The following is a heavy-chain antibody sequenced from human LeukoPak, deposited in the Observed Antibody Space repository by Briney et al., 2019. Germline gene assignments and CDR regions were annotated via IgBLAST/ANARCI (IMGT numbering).Heavy chain of an antibody. J-gene: IGHJ4*02. CDR2: MNPNSGNT. D-gene: IGHD2-15*01. V-gene: IGHV1-8*01. Sequence: GASVKVSRKASGYTFTSYDINWVRQATGQGLEWMGWMNPNSGNTGYAQKFQGRVTMTRNTSISTAYMELSSLRSEDTAVYYCARYDCSGGSCYLAYWGQGTLVTVSS. CDR3: ARYDCSGGSCYLAY. CDR1: GYTFTSYD.